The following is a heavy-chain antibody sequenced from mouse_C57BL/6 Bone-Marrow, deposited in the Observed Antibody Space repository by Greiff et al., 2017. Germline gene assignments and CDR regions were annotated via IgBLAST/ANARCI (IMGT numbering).Heavy chain of an antibody. CDR2: IDPSDSYT. CDR1: GYTFTSYW. D-gene: IGHD1-1*01. CDR3: AREAGYGSSPGYYAMDY. Sequence: VQLQQPGAELVKPGASVKLSCKASGYTFTSYWMQWVKQRPGQGLEWIGEIDPSDSYTNYNQKFKGKATLTVDTSSSTAYMQRSSLTSEDSAVYYCAREAGYGSSPGYYAMDYWGQGTSVTVSS. J-gene: IGHJ4*01. V-gene: IGHV1-50*01.